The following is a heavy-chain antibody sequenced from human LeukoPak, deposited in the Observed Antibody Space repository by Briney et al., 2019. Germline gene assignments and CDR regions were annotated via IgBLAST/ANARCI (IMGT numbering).Heavy chain of an antibody. J-gene: IGHJ4*02. CDR3: ARGLRYFDY. V-gene: IGHV3-23*01. CDR2: IIPTGSTT. CDR1: GFTFSNFA. D-gene: IGHD3-9*01. Sequence: GGSLRLSCAASGFTFSNFAMSWVRQAPGKGLEWVSGIIPTGSTTYYADSVKGRFTISRDNAKNSLYLQMNSLRAEDTAVYYCARGLRYFDYWGQGTLVTVSS.